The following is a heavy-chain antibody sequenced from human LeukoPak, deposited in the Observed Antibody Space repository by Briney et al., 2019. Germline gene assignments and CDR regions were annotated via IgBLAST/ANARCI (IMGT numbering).Heavy chain of an antibody. V-gene: IGHV1-69*13. CDR1: GYTFISYG. Sequence: ASVKVSCKASGYTFISYGINWVRQAPGQGLEWMGGIIPIFGTANYAQKFQGRVTITADESTSTAYMELSSLRSEDTAVYYCARDGSDGPSGCGGDCHSSHWGQGTLVTVSS. CDR3: ARDGSDGPSGCGGDCHSSH. J-gene: IGHJ4*02. CDR2: IIPIFGTA. D-gene: IGHD2-21*02.